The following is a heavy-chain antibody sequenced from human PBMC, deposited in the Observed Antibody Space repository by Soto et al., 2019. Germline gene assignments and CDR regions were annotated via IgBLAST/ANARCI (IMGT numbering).Heavy chain of an antibody. CDR2: INSDGSST. CDR3: ARVGRTDRYSSSPDIDY. V-gene: IGHV3-74*01. D-gene: IGHD6-6*01. CDR1: GFTFSSYW. J-gene: IGHJ4*02. Sequence: PGESLKISCAASGFTFSSYWMHWVRQAPGKGLVWVSRINSDGSSTSYADSVKGRFTISRDNAKNTLYLQMNSLRAEDTAVYYCARVGRTDRYSSSPDIDYWGQGTLVTVSS.